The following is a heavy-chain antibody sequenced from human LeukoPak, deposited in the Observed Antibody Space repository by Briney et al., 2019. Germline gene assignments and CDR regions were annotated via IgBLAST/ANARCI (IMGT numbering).Heavy chain of an antibody. CDR1: GGSFSGYY. CDR2: INHSGST. J-gene: IGHJ4*02. Sequence: PSETLSLTCAVYGGSFSGYYWSWIRQPPGKGLEWIGEINHSGSTNYNPSLKSRVTLSVDTSKNQFSLKLSSVTAADTAVYYCASFSSGWYGGDYWGQGTLVTVSS. V-gene: IGHV4-34*01. D-gene: IGHD6-19*01. CDR3: ASFSSGWYGGDY.